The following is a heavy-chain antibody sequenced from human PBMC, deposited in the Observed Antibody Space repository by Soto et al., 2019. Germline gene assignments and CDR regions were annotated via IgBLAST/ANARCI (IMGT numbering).Heavy chain of an antibody. CDR1: GASIFSGDFY. Sequence: QVQLQESGPGLVTPSQTLSLTCTVSGASIFSGDFYWTWIRQPPGEGLEWIGYTDYSGSTYYNPSLMTRVTISIDTSKNQFSLKLRSVTAADTAVYYCVRDHQWLLMDVWGQGTTVTVSS. CDR2: TDYSGST. CDR3: VRDHQWLLMDV. D-gene: IGHD6-19*01. V-gene: IGHV4-30-4*01. J-gene: IGHJ6*02.